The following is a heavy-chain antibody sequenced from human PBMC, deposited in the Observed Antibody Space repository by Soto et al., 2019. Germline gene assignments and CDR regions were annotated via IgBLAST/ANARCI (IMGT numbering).Heavy chain of an antibody. CDR3: ARDLSMAVAGTLDY. D-gene: IGHD6-19*01. J-gene: IGHJ4*02. Sequence: ASVKVSCKASGYTFTSYGISWVRQAPGQGLEWMGWISAYNGNTNYAQKLQGRVTMTTDASTSTAYMELRSLRSDDTAVYYCARDLSMAVAGTLDYWGQGTLVTVSS. CDR2: ISAYNGNT. V-gene: IGHV1-18*01. CDR1: GYTFTSYG.